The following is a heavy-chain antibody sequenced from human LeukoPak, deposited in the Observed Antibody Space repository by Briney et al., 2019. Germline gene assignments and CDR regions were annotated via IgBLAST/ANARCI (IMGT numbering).Heavy chain of an antibody. CDR1: GFTFSSYG. CDR3: ARGRGGYYI. V-gene: IGHV3-33*01. CDR2: IWYDGSNK. D-gene: IGHD3-10*01. Sequence: GGSLRLSCAASGFTFSSYGMHWVRRAPGKGLEWVAVIWYDGSNKYYADSVKGRFTISRDNAKNSLYLQMNSLRAEDTAVYYCARGRGGYYIWGQGTLVTVSS. J-gene: IGHJ4*02.